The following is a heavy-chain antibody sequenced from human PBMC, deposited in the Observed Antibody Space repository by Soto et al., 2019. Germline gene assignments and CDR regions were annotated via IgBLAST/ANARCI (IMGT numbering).Heavy chain of an antibody. Sequence: ASVKVSCKASGYTFTGYYMHWVRQAPGQGLEWMGWINPNSGGTNYAQKFQGWVTMTRDTSISTAYMELSRLRSDDTAVYYCARDRGQEYSSSKTPPGVAFDIWGQGTMVTVSS. D-gene: IGHD6-6*01. J-gene: IGHJ3*02. CDR3: ARDRGQEYSSSKTPPGVAFDI. V-gene: IGHV1-2*04. CDR2: INPNSGGT. CDR1: GYTFTGYY.